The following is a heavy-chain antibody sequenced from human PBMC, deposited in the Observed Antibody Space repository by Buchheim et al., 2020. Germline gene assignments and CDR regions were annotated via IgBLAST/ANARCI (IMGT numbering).Heavy chain of an antibody. CDR1: EFTFSDYD. CDR2: ISSSGSTI. J-gene: IGHJ6*03. Sequence: EVQLVESGGGLVQPGGSLRLSCAASEFTFSDYDINWVRQAPGKGLEWVSHISSSGSTIYYADSVKGRFTISRDNDKSSLFLQMNSLRAEDTAVYYCARERRNYYYYMDVWGKGTT. V-gene: IGHV3-48*03. CDR3: ARERRNYYYYMDV.